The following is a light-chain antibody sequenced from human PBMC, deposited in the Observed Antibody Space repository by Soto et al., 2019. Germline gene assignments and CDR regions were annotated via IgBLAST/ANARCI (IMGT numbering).Light chain of an antibody. Sequence: EVLLTQSQATLSLSPGDRAALSFKASQSVHNFLAWYQQKPGQAPRLLIYGASNRAAGIPARFSGSGSGTDFTLTISSLEPEDSAIYYCQQRNIWPPVTFGQGTRLEIK. CDR1: QSVHNF. CDR3: QQRNIWPPVT. V-gene: IGKV3-11*01. CDR2: GAS. J-gene: IGKJ5*01.